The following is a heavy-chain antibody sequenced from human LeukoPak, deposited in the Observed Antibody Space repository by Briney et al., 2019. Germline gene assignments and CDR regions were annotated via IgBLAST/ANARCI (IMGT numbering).Heavy chain of an antibody. J-gene: IGHJ6*02. CDR3: ARVPVYYGMDV. V-gene: IGHV4-59*07. Sequence: PSDTLSLTCTVSGASISSFYWSWIRQPPGKGLDFIGYVYYPGSTNYTPSLESRVTISLDTSKNEFSLKMSSVTAADTAVYYCARVPVYYGMDVWGQGTTVTVSS. CDR2: VYYPGST. CDR1: GASISSFY.